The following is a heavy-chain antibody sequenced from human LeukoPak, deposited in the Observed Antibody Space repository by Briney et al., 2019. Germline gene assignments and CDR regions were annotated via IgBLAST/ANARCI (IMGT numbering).Heavy chain of an antibody. J-gene: IGHJ4*02. CDR3: ARAAYCSSTSCPDY. Sequence: ASVKVSCKASGYTFASYGISWVRQAPGQGLEWIGWISAYNGNTNYAQKLQGRVTMTTDTSTNTAYMELRSLRSDDTAVYYCARAAYCSSTSCPDYWGQGTLVTVSS. V-gene: IGHV1-18*01. D-gene: IGHD2-2*01. CDR1: GYTFASYG. CDR2: ISAYNGNT.